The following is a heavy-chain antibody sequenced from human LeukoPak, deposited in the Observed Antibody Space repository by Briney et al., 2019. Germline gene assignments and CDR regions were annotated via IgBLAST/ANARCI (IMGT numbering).Heavy chain of an antibody. CDR1: GFTFSSYW. V-gene: IGHV3-74*01. D-gene: IGHD3-10*01. CDR2: INSDGSSP. CDR3: ARANYYGSGRAAFDI. J-gene: IGHJ3*02. Sequence: PGGSLRLSCAASGFTFSSYWMHWVRQAPGKGLVWVSRINSDGSSPSYADSVKGRFTISRDNAKNTLYLQMNSLRAEDTAVYYCARANYYGSGRAAFDIWGQGTMVTVSS.